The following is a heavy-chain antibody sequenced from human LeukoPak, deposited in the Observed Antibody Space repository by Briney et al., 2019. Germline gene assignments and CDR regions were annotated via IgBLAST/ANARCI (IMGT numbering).Heavy chain of an antibody. V-gene: IGHV4-59*12. D-gene: IGHD3-16*02. J-gene: IGHJ4*02. CDR3: ARRKYDYVWGSYRPNQFDY. CDR1: GGSISSYY. Sequence: SETLSLTCTVSGGSISSYYWSWIRQPPGKGLERIGYIYYSGSTNYNPSLKSRVTISVDTSKNQFSLKLSSVTAADTAVYYCARRKYDYVWGSYRPNQFDYWGQGTLVTVSS. CDR2: IYYSGST.